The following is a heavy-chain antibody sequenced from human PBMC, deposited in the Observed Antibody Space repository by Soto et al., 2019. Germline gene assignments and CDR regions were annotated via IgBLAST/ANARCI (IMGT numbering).Heavy chain of an antibody. CDR1: GGSISSGGYY. CDR2: IYYSGST. Sequence: SETLSLTCTVSGGSISSGGYYWSWIRQHPGKGLEWIGYIYYSGSTYYNPSLKSRVTISVDTTKNQFSLQLKSMTAADTAVYYCAKLSCTSSTCYFPDWFDPWGQGTLVTVSS. D-gene: IGHD2-2*01. CDR3: AKLSCTSSTCYFPDWFDP. V-gene: IGHV4-31*03. J-gene: IGHJ5*02.